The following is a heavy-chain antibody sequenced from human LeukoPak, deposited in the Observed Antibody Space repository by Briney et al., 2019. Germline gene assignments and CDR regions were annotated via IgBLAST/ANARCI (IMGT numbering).Heavy chain of an antibody. CDR2: FYYRGST. CDR1: GGSISSYY. J-gene: IGHJ4*02. CDR3: ARLRVRGYGYGPWEGPTWLDY. V-gene: IGHV4-39*07. Sequence: PSETLSLTCTVSGGSISSYYWGWIRQPPGKGLEWIGSFYYRGSTYYNPSLKSRVTISVDTSKNQFSLRLTSVTAADTAVYYCARLRVRGYGYGPWEGPTWLDYWGQGTLVTVSS. D-gene: IGHD5-18*01.